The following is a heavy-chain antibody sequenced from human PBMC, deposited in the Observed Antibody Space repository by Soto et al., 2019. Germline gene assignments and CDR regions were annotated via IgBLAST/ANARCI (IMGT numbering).Heavy chain of an antibody. V-gene: IGHV3-11*05. CDR3: ARERIVVVPAGGWYYGMDV. CDR1: GFTFSDYY. J-gene: IGHJ6*02. Sequence: QVQLVESGGGLVKPGGSLRLSCAASGFTFSDYYMSWIRQAPGKGLEWVSYISSSSSYTNYADSVKGRFTISRDNAKNSLYLQMNSLRAEDTAVYYCARERIVVVPAGGWYYGMDVWGQGTTVTVSS. D-gene: IGHD2-2*01. CDR2: ISSSSSYT.